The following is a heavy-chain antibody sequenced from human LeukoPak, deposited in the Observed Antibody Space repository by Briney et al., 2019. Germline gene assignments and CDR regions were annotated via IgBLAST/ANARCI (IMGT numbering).Heavy chain of an antibody. D-gene: IGHD6-13*01. V-gene: IGHV3-23*01. CDR1: GFSFSSYA. J-gene: IGHJ4*02. CDR2: ISGSGGST. CDR3: AKATYSSSWNLYFDY. Sequence: PGGSLRLSCATSGFSFSSYAMSWVRQAPREGLEWVSSISGSGGSTYYADSVKGRFTISRDNSKNTLYLQMNSLRAEDTAVYYCAKATYSSSWNLYFDYWGQGTLVTVSS.